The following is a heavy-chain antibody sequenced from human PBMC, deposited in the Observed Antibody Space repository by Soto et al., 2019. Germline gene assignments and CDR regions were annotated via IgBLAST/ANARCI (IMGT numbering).Heavy chain of an antibody. V-gene: IGHV3-11*06. J-gene: IGHJ6*02. D-gene: IGHD2-8*01. CDR3: ARAGGYCTNGVCLMGYYGMDV. Sequence: QVQLVESGGGLVKPGGSLRLSCAASGFTFSDYYMSWIRQAPGKGLEWVSYISSSSSYTNYADSVKGRFTISRDNAKNSLYLQMNSLRAEDTAVYYCARAGGYCTNGVCLMGYYGMDVWAQGTTVTVSS. CDR2: ISSSSSYT. CDR1: GFTFSDYY.